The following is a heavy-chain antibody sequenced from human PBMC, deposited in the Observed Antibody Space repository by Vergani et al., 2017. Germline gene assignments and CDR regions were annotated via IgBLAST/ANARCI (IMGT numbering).Heavy chain of an antibody. D-gene: IGHD3-22*01. V-gene: IGHV3-9*01. Sequence: EVQLVESGGGLVQPGRSLRLSCAASGFTFDDYAMHWVRQAPGKGLEWVSGISWNSGIIGYADSVKGRFTISRDNAKNSLYLQMNSLRAEDTALYYCANGTRIGFGYYYYNMDVWGKGTTVTVSS. CDR1: GFTFDDYA. CDR2: ISWNSGII. J-gene: IGHJ6*03. CDR3: ANGTRIGFGYYYYNMDV.